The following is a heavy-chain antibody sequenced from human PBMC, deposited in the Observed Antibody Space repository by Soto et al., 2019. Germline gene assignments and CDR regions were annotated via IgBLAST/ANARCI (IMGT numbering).Heavy chain of an antibody. J-gene: IGHJ4*02. CDR3: ARPQPSGYIYGFPF. V-gene: IGHV3-23*01. CDR2: ISGSGGTT. D-gene: IGHD5-18*01. Sequence: PGGSLRLSCAASGFTFSSYAMSWVRQAPGKGLDWVSAISGSGGTTYYADSVKGRFTISRDNSKNTLYLQMNSLRDEDTAVYYCARPQPSGYIYGFPFWGQGTLVTVSS. CDR1: GFTFSSYA.